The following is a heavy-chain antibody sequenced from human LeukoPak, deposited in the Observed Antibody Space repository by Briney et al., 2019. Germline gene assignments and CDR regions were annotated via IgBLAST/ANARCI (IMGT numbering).Heavy chain of an antibody. CDR2: IYYSGST. V-gene: IGHV4-59*12. CDR1: GGSISSYY. J-gene: IGHJ6*03. Sequence: SETLSLTCTVSGGSISSYYWSWIRQPPGKGLEWIGYIYYSGSTNYNPSLKSRVTISVDTSKNQFSLKLSSVTAADTAVYYCARLGYCSSTSCYGPAYYYYYYMDVWGKGTTVTISS. CDR3: ARLGYCSSTSCYGPAYYYYYYMDV. D-gene: IGHD2-2*01.